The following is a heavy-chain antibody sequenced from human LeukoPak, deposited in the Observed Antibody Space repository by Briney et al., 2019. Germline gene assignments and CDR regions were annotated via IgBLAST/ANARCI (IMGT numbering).Heavy chain of an antibody. J-gene: IGHJ3*02. Sequence: PGGSLRLSCAAAGFTFSTYGMHWVRQAPGKGMEWVAVIWSDGNNKFYADSVKGRLTFSRDNSKNTLSLQMNSLRAEDTAVYDCVKERGPFDAFDIWGQGTMVTVSS. V-gene: IGHV3-33*06. CDR1: GFTFSTYG. CDR2: IWSDGNNK. CDR3: VKERGPFDAFDI.